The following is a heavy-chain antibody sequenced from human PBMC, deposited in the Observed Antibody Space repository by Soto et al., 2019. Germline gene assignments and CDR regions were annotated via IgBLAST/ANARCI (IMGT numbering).Heavy chain of an antibody. D-gene: IGHD1-1*01. J-gene: IGHJ5*02. CDR1: VGSITNNY. V-gene: IGHV4-59*08. Sequence: LXLTGTVSVGSITNNYWSWIRQSPGKGLEWIGCSYYSGSTSYNPSLRSRVTISIDTSKTQFSLRLRSVTAADTAVYYCARRQNWNNLFDTWGQGTLVTVSS. CDR3: ARRQNWNNLFDT. CDR2: SYYSGST.